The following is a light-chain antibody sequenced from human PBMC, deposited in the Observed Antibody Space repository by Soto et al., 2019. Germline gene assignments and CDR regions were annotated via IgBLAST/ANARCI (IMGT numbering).Light chain of an antibody. Sequence: DIQMTQSPSTLSASVGDRVTITCRASQSISSWLAWYQQKPGKAPKLLIYKASSLESGVPSRFSVSGSGTEFTLTISSLQPDDFATYYGQQYNSYPYTFGQGTKLEIK. CDR1: QSISSW. V-gene: IGKV1-5*03. CDR2: KAS. J-gene: IGKJ2*01. CDR3: QQYNSYPYT.